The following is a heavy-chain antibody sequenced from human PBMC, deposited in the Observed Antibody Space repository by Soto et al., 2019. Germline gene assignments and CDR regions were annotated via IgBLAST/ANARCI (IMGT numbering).Heavy chain of an antibody. CDR2: MNWNTVTF. V-gene: IGHV3-9*01. D-gene: IGHD5-12*01. J-gene: IGHJ4*02. CDR1: GFTFDDYA. Sequence: EVQLVESGGGLVQPGRSLRLSCAASGFTFDDYAMNWVRQAPGKGLEWVSGMNWNTVTFGYADSVKGRFTISRDNATNSLYLELNSLRAEDTTFYYCVRDDDEDLGYDLDYFDYWGQGNFVSVSS. CDR3: VRDDDEDLGYDLDYFDY.